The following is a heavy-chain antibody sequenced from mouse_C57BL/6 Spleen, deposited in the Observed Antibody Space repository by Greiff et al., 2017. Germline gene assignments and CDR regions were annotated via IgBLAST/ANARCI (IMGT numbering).Heavy chain of an antibody. J-gene: IGHJ4*01. CDR2: IRNKANGYTP. CDR1: GYTFTDYY. Sequence: EVKLMESGGGLVQPGASLSLSCAASGYTFTDYYMSWVRQPPGQALEWLGFIRNKANGYTPEYSASVKGRFTISRENSQSFLYLQMNALRAEDSATYYGAGFFPHYAMGYWGQGTSVTVAS. V-gene: IGHV7-3*01. CDR3: AGFFPHYAMGY.